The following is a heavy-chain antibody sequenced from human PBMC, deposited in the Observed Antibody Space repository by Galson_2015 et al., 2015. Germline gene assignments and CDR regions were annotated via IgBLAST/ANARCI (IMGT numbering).Heavy chain of an antibody. D-gene: IGHD2-15*01. Sequence: SLRLSCAVSGFTFSSYWMHWVRQAPGKGLVWVSRINSDGSDTTYADSVKGRFTISRDNAKNTLFLQMNGLRAEDTAVYYCARVRQTDGLLDYWGQGTLATASA. CDR2: INSDGSDT. CDR3: ARVRQTDGLLDY. CDR1: GFTFSSYW. J-gene: IGHJ4*02. V-gene: IGHV3-74*01.